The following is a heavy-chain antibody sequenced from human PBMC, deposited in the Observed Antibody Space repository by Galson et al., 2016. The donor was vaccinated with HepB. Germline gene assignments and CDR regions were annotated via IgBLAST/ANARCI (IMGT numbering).Heavy chain of an antibody. CDR1: GFSLSTSGVG. CDR2: LYWDDDT. CDR3: ARFLGYCSSSSCPNSSRGGYYIDV. D-gene: IGHD2-2*01. J-gene: IGHJ6*03. Sequence: PALVKPTQTLTLTRTFSGFSLSTSGVGVGWIRLPPGEALEWLALLYWDDDTRYRPSLKSRLTITKDTSKNQVILRMTNMDPVDAATYYCARFLGYCSSSSCPNSSRGGYYIDVWAEGTTGTVSS. V-gene: IGHV2-5*02.